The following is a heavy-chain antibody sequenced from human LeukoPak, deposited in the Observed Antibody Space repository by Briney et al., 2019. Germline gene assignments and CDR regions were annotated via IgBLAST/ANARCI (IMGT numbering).Heavy chain of an antibody. CDR1: GGSISSGGYY. V-gene: IGHV4-31*03. J-gene: IGHJ4*02. D-gene: IGHD3-10*01. Sequence: SQTLSLTCTVSGGSISSGGYYWSWIRQHPGKGLEWIGYIYYSGSTYYNPSLKSRVTISVDTSKNLFSLKLSSVTAADTAVYYCAREPRITMVRGVIIGYFDYWGQGTLVTVSS. CDR2: IYYSGST. CDR3: AREPRITMVRGVIIGYFDY.